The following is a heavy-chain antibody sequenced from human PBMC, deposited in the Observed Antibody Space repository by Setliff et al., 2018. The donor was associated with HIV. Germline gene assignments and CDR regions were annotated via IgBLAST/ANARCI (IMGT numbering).Heavy chain of an antibody. Sequence: PSETLSLTCTVSGGSISSSSYYWGWIRQPPGKGLEGIGSIYYSGSTYYNPSLKSRVTISVDTSKNQFSLKLSSVTAADTAVYYCARHGGTMVRGVIIYWFDPWGQGTLVTVSS. V-gene: IGHV4-39*01. D-gene: IGHD3-10*01. CDR3: ARHGGTMVRGVIIYWFDP. CDR1: GGSISSSSYY. CDR2: IYYSGST. J-gene: IGHJ5*02.